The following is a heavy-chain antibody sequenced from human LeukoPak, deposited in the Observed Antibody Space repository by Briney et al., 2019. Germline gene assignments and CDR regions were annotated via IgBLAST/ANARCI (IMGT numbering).Heavy chain of an antibody. J-gene: IGHJ6*03. D-gene: IGHD3-3*01. CDR2: IYYSGST. CDR3: ASTPYYDFWSGYPGYMDV. Sequence: QPSETLSLICTVSGGSISSYYWSWIRQPPGKGLEWIGYIYYSGSTNYNPSLKSRVTISVDTSKNQFSLKLSSVTAADTAVYYCASTPYYDFWSGYPGYMDVWGKGTTVTVSS. CDR1: GGSISSYY. V-gene: IGHV4-59*01.